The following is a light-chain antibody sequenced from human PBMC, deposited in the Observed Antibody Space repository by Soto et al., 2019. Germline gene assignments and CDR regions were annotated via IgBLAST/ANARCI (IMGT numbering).Light chain of an antibody. Sequence: DIQMTQSPSTLSASVGDRVTNTCRASQSISSWLAWYQQKPGKDPKLLIYDASSLESGVPSRFSGSGSGTEFTLTISSLQPDDFATYYCQQYNSSPAFCQGTKVEIK. J-gene: IGKJ1*01. CDR3: QQYNSSPA. CDR1: QSISSW. CDR2: DAS. V-gene: IGKV1-5*01.